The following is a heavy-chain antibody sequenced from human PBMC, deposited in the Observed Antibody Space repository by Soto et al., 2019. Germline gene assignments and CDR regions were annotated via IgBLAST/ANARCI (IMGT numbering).Heavy chain of an antibody. CDR3: ARAHGSGWGAFDI. CDR2: IYHSGST. Sequence: PSETLSLTCAVSGGSISSGGYSWSWIRQPPGKGLEWIGYIYHSGSTYYNPSLKSRVTISVDRSKNQFSLKLSSVTAADTAVYYCARAHGSGWGAFDIWGQGNPGHRLL. D-gene: IGHD3-10*01. J-gene: IGHJ3*02. V-gene: IGHV4-30-2*01. CDR1: GGSISSGGYS.